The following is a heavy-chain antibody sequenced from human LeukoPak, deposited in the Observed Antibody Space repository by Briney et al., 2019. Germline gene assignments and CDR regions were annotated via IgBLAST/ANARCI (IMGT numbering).Heavy chain of an antibody. Sequence: SETLSLTCTVSGGSISSSSYYWGWIRQPPGKGLEWIGRIYTSGSTNYNPSLKSRVTMSVDTSKNQFSLKLSSVTAADTAVYYCARIRHDYSSYYFDYWGQGTLVTVSS. CDR3: ARIRHDYSSYYFDY. CDR1: GGSISSSSYY. V-gene: IGHV4-61*05. J-gene: IGHJ4*02. CDR2: IYTSGST. D-gene: IGHD4-4*01.